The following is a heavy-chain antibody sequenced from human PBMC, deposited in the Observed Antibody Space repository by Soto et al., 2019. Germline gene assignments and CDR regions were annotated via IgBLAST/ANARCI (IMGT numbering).Heavy chain of an antibody. CDR3: AKDGHVMDVAGHDYYYGVDV. Sequence: PGGSLRLSCAASGFTFSDYAMRWVRQAPGKGLEWVSGISDSGGSTYYADSVKGRFTISRDDFKSTLYLQMNSLRADDTAVYYCAKDGHVMDVAGHDYYYGVDVWGQGTTVTVSS. J-gene: IGHJ6*02. D-gene: IGHD6-19*01. CDR2: ISDSGGST. V-gene: IGHV3-23*01. CDR1: GFTFSDYA.